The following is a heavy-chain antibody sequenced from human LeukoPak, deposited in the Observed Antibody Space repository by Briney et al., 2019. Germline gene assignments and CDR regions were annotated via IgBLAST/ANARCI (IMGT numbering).Heavy chain of an antibody. CDR2: IYHSGST. CDR3: ARSEQWLDWVSGRAFDI. CDR1: GGSISSGGYS. D-gene: IGHD6-19*01. Sequence: SQTLSLTCAVSGGSISSGGYSWSWIRQPPGKGLEWIGYIYHSGSTYYNPSLKSRVTISVDRSKNQFSLELSSVTAADTAVYYCARSEQWLDWVSGRAFDIWGQGTMVTVSS. V-gene: IGHV4-30-2*01. J-gene: IGHJ3*02.